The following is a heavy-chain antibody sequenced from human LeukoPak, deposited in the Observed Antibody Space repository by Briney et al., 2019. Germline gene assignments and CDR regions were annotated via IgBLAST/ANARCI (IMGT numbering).Heavy chain of an antibody. Sequence: ASVKVSCKASGYTFTSYGISWVRQAPGQGLEWMGWISAYNGNTNYAQKFQGRVTMTTDTSTSTAYMELRSLRSDDTAVYYCARGVVADNTGVYYYYYMDVWGKGTTVTISS. CDR3: ARGVVADNTGVYYYYYMDV. CDR2: ISAYNGNT. D-gene: IGHD2-15*01. V-gene: IGHV1-18*01. CDR1: GYTFTSYG. J-gene: IGHJ6*03.